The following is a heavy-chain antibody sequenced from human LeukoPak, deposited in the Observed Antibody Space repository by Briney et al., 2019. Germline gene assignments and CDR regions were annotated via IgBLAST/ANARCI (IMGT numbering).Heavy chain of an antibody. CDR2: IIPIFGTA. D-gene: IGHD5-24*01. CDR3: ATTVEMATITYYAFDI. Sequence: ASVKASCKASGGTFSSYAISWVRQAPGQGLEWMGGIIPIFGTANYAQKFQGRVTITADESTSTAYMELSSLRSEDTAVYYCATTVEMATITYYAFDIWGQGTMVTVSS. CDR1: GGTFSSYA. V-gene: IGHV1-69*01. J-gene: IGHJ3*02.